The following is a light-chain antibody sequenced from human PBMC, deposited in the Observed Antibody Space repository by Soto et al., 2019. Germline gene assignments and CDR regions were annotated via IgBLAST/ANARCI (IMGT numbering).Light chain of an antibody. Sequence: DIQMTQSPSALSAPIGDRVTITCRASQSIFSYLNCFHQKPGEAPKLLIQATSSLQSGVPSRFSVSGSGPDFTLTINSLQPEDFAVYYCQQSYSAPVTFGQGTKL. J-gene: IGKJ2*01. CDR1: QSIFSY. CDR3: QQSYSAPVT. CDR2: ATS. V-gene: IGKV1-39*01.